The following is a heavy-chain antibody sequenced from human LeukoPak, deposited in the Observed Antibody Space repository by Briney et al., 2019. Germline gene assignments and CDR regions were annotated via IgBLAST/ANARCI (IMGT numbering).Heavy chain of an antibody. CDR1: GFTFSSYG. CDR2: IWYDGSNK. D-gene: IGHD2-15*01. V-gene: IGHV3-33*01. J-gene: IGHJ4*02. Sequence: GGSLRLSCAASGFTFSSYGMHWVRQAPGKGLEWVAVIWYDGSNKYYADSVKGRFTISRDNSKNTLYLQMNSLRAEDTAVYYCAREAALVGRGLSYWGQGTLVTVSS. CDR3: AREAALVGRGLSY.